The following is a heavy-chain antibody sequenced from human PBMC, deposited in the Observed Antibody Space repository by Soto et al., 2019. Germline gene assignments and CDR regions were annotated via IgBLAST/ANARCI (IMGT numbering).Heavy chain of an antibody. J-gene: IGHJ4*02. D-gene: IGHD3-10*01. CDR1: SGSISSSNW. CDR3: ARSHYYGSGSYFFDY. CDR2: IYHSGST. V-gene: IGHV4-4*02. Sequence: SETLSLTCAVSSGSISSSNWWSWVRQPPGKGLEWIGEIYHSGSTNYNPSLKSRVTISVDKSKNQFSLKLSSVTAADTAVYYCARSHYYGSGSYFFDYWGQGTLLTVSS.